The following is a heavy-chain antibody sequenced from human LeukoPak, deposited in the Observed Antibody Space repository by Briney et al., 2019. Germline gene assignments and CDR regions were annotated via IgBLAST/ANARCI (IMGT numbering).Heavy chain of an antibody. D-gene: IGHD2-2*01. CDR2: ITNSGNSK. Sequence: GGSLRLSCAASEFTFSSYSMNWVRQAPGKGLEWVSYITNSGNSKSYADSVKGRFTISRDNTKNSLYLQMNGLRAEDTAVYYCARDGGYCSSTSCPSTTPFDYWGQGTLVTVSS. CDR1: EFTFSSYS. V-gene: IGHV3-48*01. CDR3: ARDGGYCSSTSCPSTTPFDY. J-gene: IGHJ4*02.